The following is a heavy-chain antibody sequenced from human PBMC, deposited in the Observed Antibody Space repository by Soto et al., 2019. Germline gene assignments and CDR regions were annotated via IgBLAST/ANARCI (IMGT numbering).Heavy chain of an antibody. CDR1: GFTFSAFG. Sequence: QVHLVESGGGVVQPGRSLRLSCEASGFTFSAFGMHWVRQAPGKGLEWVAIISYDGILKYYADSVKDRFTISRDTSKSALYLQMNSLRPEDTAVYYCAKDFKISGGHYGSLNYYYGMDVWGQGTTVTVSS. D-gene: IGHD3-10*01. V-gene: IGHV3-30*18. J-gene: IGHJ6*02. CDR3: AKDFKISGGHYGSLNYYYGMDV. CDR2: ISYDGILK.